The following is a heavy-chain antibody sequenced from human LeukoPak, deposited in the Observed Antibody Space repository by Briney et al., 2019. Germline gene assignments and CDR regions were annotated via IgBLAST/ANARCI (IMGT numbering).Heavy chain of an antibody. CDR2: ISYDGSNK. CDR3: AKDQAGNTMVRGVIIKAYYYYYGMDV. Sequence: PGGSLRLSCAASGFTFSSYGMHWVRRAPGKGLEWVAVISYDGSNKYYADSVKGRFTISRDNSKNTLYLQMNSLRAEDTAVYYCAKDQAGNTMVRGVIIKAYYYYYGMDVWGQGTTVTVSS. CDR1: GFTFSSYG. J-gene: IGHJ6*02. V-gene: IGHV3-30*18. D-gene: IGHD3-10*01.